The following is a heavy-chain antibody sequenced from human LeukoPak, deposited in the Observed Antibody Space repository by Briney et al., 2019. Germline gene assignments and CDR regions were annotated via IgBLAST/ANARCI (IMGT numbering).Heavy chain of an antibody. CDR3: ARYFDSSGDFPVRFDY. J-gene: IGHJ4*02. CDR1: GFRFSGHW. V-gene: IGHV3-7*01. D-gene: IGHD3-22*01. Sequence: GGSQRLSYAASGFRFSGHWMTWVRQAPEKGLEWVGGIKQDGSDIYYVDSVKGRFTISRDNAENSVYLHMNSLRVEDTAVYYCARYFDSSGDFPVRFDYWGQGTLVTVSS. CDR2: IKQDGSDI.